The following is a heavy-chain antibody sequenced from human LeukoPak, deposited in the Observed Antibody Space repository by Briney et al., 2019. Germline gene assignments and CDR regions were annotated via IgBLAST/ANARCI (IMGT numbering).Heavy chain of an antibody. V-gene: IGHV4-30-2*01. CDR3: ARGTPIAARHREWFDP. Sequence: SETLSLTCTVSGGSISRYSWSWIRQPPGEGLEWIGYIYHSGSTYYNPSLKSRVTISVDRSKNQFSLKLSSVTAADTAVYYCARGTPIAARHREWFDPWGQGTLVTVSS. J-gene: IGHJ5*02. D-gene: IGHD6-6*01. CDR2: IYHSGST. CDR1: GGSISRYS.